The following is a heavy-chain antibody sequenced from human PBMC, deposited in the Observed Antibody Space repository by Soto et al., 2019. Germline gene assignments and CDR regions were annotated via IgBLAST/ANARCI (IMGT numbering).Heavy chain of an antibody. Sequence: VKLVQSGAEVREPGASVKVHCKPSGYSFTSYYINWVRQAPGQGLEWMGIINPSGGRANYAQEFQGRVPLTADTSTSTVYMELSSLTSDDTAVYYCARRVYDSGWSLDYWGQGTLVTVSS. CDR1: GYSFTSYY. CDR2: INPSGGRA. J-gene: IGHJ4*02. CDR3: ARRVYDSGWSLDY. V-gene: IGHV1-46*01. D-gene: IGHD6-19*01.